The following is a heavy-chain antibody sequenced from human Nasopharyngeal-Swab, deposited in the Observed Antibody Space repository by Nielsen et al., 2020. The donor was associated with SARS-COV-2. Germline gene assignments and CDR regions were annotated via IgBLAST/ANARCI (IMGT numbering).Heavy chain of an antibody. CDR1: GGTFSSYA. J-gene: IGHJ4*02. Sequence: SVKVSCKASGGTFSSYAISWVRQAPGQGLEWMGGIIPIFGTANYAQKFQGRVTITADESTSTLYMELSSLRYDDTAVYYCARSYSGYDFHYFQYWGQGTLVTVSS. CDR3: ARSYSGYDFHYFQY. CDR2: IIPIFGTA. V-gene: IGHV1-69*13. D-gene: IGHD5-12*01.